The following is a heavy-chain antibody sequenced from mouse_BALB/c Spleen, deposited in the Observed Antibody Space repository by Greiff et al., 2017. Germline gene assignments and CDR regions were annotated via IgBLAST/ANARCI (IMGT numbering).Heavy chain of an antibody. CDR2: ISYSGST. CDR1: GDSITSGY. D-gene: IGHD1-1*01. Sequence: EVKLVESGPSLVKPSQTLSLTCSVTGDSITSGYWNWIRKFPGNKLEYMGYISYSGSTYYNPSLKSRISITRDTSKNQYYLQLNSVTTEDTATYYCARGFYYYGSSHWYFDVWGAGTTVTVSS. CDR3: ARGFYYYGSSHWYFDV. J-gene: IGHJ1*01. V-gene: IGHV3-8*02.